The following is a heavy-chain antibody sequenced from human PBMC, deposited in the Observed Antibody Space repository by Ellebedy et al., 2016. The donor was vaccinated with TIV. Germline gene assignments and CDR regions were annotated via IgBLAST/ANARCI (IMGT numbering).Heavy chain of an antibody. CDR3: ARVGYDFWSGYYRAADYFDY. CDR2: INHSGST. D-gene: IGHD3-3*01. Sequence: SETLSLXXAVYGGSFSGYYWRWIRQPPGKGLEWIGEINHSGSTNYNPSLKSRVTISVDTSKNQFSLKLSSVTAADTAVYYCARVGYDFWSGYYRAADYFDYWGQGTLVTVSS. V-gene: IGHV4-34*01. CDR1: GGSFSGYY. J-gene: IGHJ4*02.